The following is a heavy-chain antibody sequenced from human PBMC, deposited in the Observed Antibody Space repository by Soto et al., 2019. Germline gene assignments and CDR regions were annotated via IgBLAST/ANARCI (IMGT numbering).Heavy chain of an antibody. Sequence: PSETLSLTCTVSGGSSSSGDYYWSWILQPPGKGLEWIGYIYYSGSTYYNPSLKSRVTISVDTSKNQFSLKLSSVTAADTAVYYCARVDYSNYWFDPWGQGTLVTVSS. CDR2: IYYSGST. D-gene: IGHD4-4*01. J-gene: IGHJ5*02. CDR1: GGSSSSGDYY. V-gene: IGHV4-30-4*01. CDR3: ARVDYSNYWFDP.